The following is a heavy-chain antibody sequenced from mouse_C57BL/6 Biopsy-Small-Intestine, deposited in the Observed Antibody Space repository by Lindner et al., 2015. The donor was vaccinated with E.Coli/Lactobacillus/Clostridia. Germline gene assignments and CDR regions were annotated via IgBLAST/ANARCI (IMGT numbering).Heavy chain of an antibody. Sequence: VQLQESGPELVKPGASVKMSCKASGYTFTDYNIHWVKQSHGKSLEWIGYINPNTGGTSYNQKFKGKATLTVNKSSSTAYMELRSLTSEDSAVYYCANGYYVAYWGQGTLVTVSA. J-gene: IGHJ3*01. CDR1: GYTFTDYN. CDR2: INPNTGGT. CDR3: ANGYYVAY. V-gene: IGHV1-22*01. D-gene: IGHD2-3*01.